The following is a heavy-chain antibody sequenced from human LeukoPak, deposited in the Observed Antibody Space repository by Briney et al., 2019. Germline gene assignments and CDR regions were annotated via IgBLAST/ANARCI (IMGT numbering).Heavy chain of an antibody. CDR1: GGSISTYY. CDR3: ARENYDSSGSVDY. D-gene: IGHD3-22*01. J-gene: IGHJ4*02. CDR2: IYYSGST. Sequence: SETLSLTCTVSGGSISTYYWSWIRQPPGKGLEWIGYIYYSGSTNYNPSLESRVTISVGTSKNQFSLKLTSVTAADTAVYYCARENYDSSGSVDYWGQGTLVTVSS. V-gene: IGHV4-59*01.